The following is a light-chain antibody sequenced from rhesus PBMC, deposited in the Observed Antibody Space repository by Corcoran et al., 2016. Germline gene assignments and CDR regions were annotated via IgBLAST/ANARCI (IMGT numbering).Light chain of an antibody. V-gene: IGKV1-25*01. J-gene: IGKJ4*01. Sequence: DIQMTQSPSSLSASVGDRVTITCQASQDIRNDLAWYQQSPGKVPKILVYDASTLQPGVPPRFSGIGSGTYFTLTLNRLQPEDFATYYGQHGHGIPLTFGGGTEVEIK. CDR1: QDIRND. CDR3: QHGHGIPLT. CDR2: DAS.